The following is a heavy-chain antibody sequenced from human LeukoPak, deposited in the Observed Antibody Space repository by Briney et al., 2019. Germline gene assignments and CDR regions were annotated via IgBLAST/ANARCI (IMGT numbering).Heavy chain of an antibody. CDR2: IKSETDGGTA. CDR1: GFTFNDAW. Sequence: PGGSLRLSCAASGFTFNDAWMTWVRQAPGKGLEWIGRIKSETDGGTADYAAPVKGRFNISRDDSKNTLYLQMNSLKTEDTAVYYCSTVPPGYCRADTCWSYSDYWGQGALVTVSS. V-gene: IGHV3-15*01. J-gene: IGHJ4*02. CDR3: STVPPGYCRADTCWSYSDY. D-gene: IGHD2-15*01.